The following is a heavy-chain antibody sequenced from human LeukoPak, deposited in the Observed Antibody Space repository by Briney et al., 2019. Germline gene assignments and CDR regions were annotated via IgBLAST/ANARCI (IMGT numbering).Heavy chain of an antibody. J-gene: IGHJ5*02. CDR3: ARDGGGFWSGLSGGFDP. CDR2: MNPNSGNT. CDR1: GYTFTSYD. Sequence: VASVKVSCKATGYTFTSYDINLVRQATGQGIEWMGGMNPNSGNTGYAQKFQGRVTITTNTSISTAYMELSSLRSEDTAVYYCARDGGGFWSGLSGGFDPWGQGTLVTVSS. D-gene: IGHD3-3*01. V-gene: IGHV1-8*03.